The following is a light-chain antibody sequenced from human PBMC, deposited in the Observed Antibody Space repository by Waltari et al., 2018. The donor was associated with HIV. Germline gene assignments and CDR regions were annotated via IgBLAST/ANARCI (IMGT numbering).Light chain of an antibody. J-gene: IGLJ2*01. CDR3: QSYDSSLSSWI. CDR2: GNT. CDR1: PSNIGAPFH. V-gene: IGLV1-40*01. Sequence: QSVLTQPPSLSGAPGQRVTISCTGSPSNIGAPFHFPCYQQFPGKAPKLLIHGNTLRPSGVPDRFSASTSGSSASLAITGLHLEDEATYYCQSYDSSLSSWIFGGGTKLTVL.